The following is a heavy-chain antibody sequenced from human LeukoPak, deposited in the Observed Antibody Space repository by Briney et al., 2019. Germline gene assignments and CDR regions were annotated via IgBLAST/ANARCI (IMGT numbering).Heavy chain of an antibody. CDR2: INPSGGST. D-gene: IGHD2-15*01. Sequence: ASVKVSCKASGYTFTSYYMHWVRQAPGQGLECMGIINPSGGSTSYAQKFQGRVTMTRDMSTSTVYMELSSLRSEDTAVYYCARERGYCSGGSCYGNNWFDPWGQGTLVTVSS. CDR1: GYTFTSYY. J-gene: IGHJ5*02. CDR3: ARERGYCSGGSCYGNNWFDP. V-gene: IGHV1-46*01.